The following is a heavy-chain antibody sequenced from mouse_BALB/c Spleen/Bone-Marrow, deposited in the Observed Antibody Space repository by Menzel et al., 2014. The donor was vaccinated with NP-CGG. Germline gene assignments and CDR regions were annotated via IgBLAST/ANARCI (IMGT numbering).Heavy chain of an antibody. CDR2: INSNGGST. V-gene: IGHV5-6-3*01. CDR3: ARDMITTRGFAY. CDR1: GFTFSSYG. J-gene: IGHJ3*01. Sequence: EVKLVESGGGLVQPGGSLKLSCAASGFTFSSYGMSWVRQTPDKRLELVATINSNGGSTYYPDSVKGRFTISRDNAKNTLYLQMSILKSEDTAMYYCARDMITTRGFAYWGQGTLVTVSA. D-gene: IGHD2-4*01.